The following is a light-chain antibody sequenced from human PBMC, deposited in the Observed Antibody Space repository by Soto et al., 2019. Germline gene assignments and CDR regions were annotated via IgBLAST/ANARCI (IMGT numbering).Light chain of an antibody. J-gene: IGLJ2*01. CDR2: NVN. CDR1: SSDVGGYIY. Sequence: QSALTQPRSVSRSPGQSVTISCTGTSSDVGGYIYVSWYQQHPGKAPKLMIYNVNRRPSGVPDRFSSSKSGNTASLTISGLQAEDEADYYCCSYAVTDVVFGGGTKLTVL. CDR3: CSYAVTDVV. V-gene: IGLV2-11*01.